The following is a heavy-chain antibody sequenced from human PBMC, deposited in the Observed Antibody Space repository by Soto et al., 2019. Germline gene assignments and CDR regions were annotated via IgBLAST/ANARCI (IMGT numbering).Heavy chain of an antibody. V-gene: IGHV4-34*01. CDR3: ARGPFIRYSSSWSHWFDP. Sequence: SETLSLTCAVYGGSFSGYYWSWIRQPPGKGLEWIGEINHSGSTNYNPSLKSRVTISVDTSKNQFSLKLSSVTAADTAVYYCARGPFIRYSSSWSHWFDPWGQGTLVTVSS. CDR2: INHSGST. D-gene: IGHD6-13*01. J-gene: IGHJ5*02. CDR1: GGSFSGYY.